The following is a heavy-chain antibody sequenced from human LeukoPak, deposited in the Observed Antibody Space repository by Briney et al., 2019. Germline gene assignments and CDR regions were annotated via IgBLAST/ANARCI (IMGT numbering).Heavy chain of an antibody. Sequence: GGSLRLSCAASGFTFSDYYMSWIRQAPGKGLEWVSYISSSGSTIYYADSVKGRFTISRDNAKNSLYLQMNSLRAEDTAVYYCASDPTKTYYMDVWGKGTTVTVSS. D-gene: IGHD5-12*01. V-gene: IGHV3-11*01. CDR2: ISSSGSTI. CDR1: GFTFSDYY. J-gene: IGHJ6*03. CDR3: ASDPTKTYYMDV.